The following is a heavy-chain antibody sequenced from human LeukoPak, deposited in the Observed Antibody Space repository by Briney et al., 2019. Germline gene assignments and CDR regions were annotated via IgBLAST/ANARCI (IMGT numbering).Heavy chain of an antibody. CDR1: GVSISSGGYY. J-gene: IGHJ4*02. V-gene: IGHV4-31*03. D-gene: IGHD6-19*01. CDR3: ARCPDNHSSGWYYFDY. Sequence: SETLSLTCTVSGVSISSGGYYWRWIRQHPGKGLEWIGYIYYSGSTYYNPSLKSRVTISVDTSKNQFSLKLSSVTAADTAVYYCARCPDNHSSGWYYFDYWGQGTLVTVSS. CDR2: IYYSGST.